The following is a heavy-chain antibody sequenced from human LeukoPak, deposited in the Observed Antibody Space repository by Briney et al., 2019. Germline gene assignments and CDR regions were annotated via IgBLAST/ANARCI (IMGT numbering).Heavy chain of an antibody. CDR3: ARVSGYDWESFYDY. J-gene: IGHJ4*02. CDR2: IYYSGST. CDR1: GGSISSYY. Sequence: SETLSLTCTVSGGSISSYYWSWIRKPPGKGLEWIGYIYYSGSTNYNPSLKSRVTISVDTSKNQFSLKLSSVTAADTAVYYCARVSGYDWESFYDYWGQGTLVTVSS. V-gene: IGHV4-59*01. D-gene: IGHD5-12*01.